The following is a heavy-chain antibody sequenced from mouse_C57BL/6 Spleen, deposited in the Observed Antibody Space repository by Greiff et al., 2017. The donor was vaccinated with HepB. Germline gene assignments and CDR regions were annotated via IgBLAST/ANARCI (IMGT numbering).Heavy chain of an antibody. CDR3: ARGGEKLGDGYFDV. Sequence: QVQLQQSGAELVKPGASVKLSCKASGYTFTSYWMHWVKQRPGQGLEWIGMIHPNSGSTNYNEKFKSKATLTVDKSSSTAYMQLSSLTSEDSAVYYCARGGEKLGDGYFDVWGTGTTVTVSS. D-gene: IGHD3-1*01. CDR2: IHPNSGST. V-gene: IGHV1-64*01. J-gene: IGHJ1*03. CDR1: GYTFTSYW.